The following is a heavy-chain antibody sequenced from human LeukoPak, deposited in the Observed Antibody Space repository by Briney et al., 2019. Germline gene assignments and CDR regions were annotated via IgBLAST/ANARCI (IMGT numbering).Heavy chain of an antibody. Sequence: GASVKVSCKAAGYTFTSYDINWVRQATGQGLEWMGWMNPNTGNTGYAPKFQGRVTMTRNTSVSTAYMDLSSLRSEDTAVYYCARGLALSSGYSSYDHWGRGTLVTVSS. D-gene: IGHD3-22*01. CDR2: MNPNTGNT. J-gene: IGHJ4*02. CDR3: ARGLALSSGYSSYDH. CDR1: GYTFTSYD. V-gene: IGHV1-8*01.